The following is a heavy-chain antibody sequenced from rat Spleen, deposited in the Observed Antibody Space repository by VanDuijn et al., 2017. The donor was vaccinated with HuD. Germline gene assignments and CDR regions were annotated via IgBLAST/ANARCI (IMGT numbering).Heavy chain of an antibody. J-gene: IGHJ3*01. D-gene: IGHD1-11*01. CDR3: ARDYRGYSDWFAY. CDR2: ISTGGGST. V-gene: IGHV5-25*01. CDR1: GFTFSNYD. Sequence: EVQLVESGGGLVQPGRSLKLSCAASGFTFSNYDMAWVRQTPTKGLEWVASISTGGGSTYYRDSVKGRFTISRDNAKSSLYLQMYSLRSEDTATYYCARDYRGYSDWFAYWGQGTLVTVSS.